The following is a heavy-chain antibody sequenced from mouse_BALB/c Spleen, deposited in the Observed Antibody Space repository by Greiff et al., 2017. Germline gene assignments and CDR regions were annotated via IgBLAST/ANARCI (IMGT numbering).Heavy chain of an antibody. CDR2: INPYNDGT. CDR3: ARPSIYYYGSSYGENYFDY. V-gene: IGHV1-14*01. D-gene: IGHD1-1*01. Sequence: EVQLQQSGPELVKPGASVKMSCKASGYTFTSYVMHWVKQKPGQGLEWIGYINPYNDGTKYNEKFKGKATLTSDKSSSTAYMELSSLTSEDSAVYYCARPSIYYYGSSYGENYFDYWGQGTTLTVSS. CDR1: GYTFTSYV. J-gene: IGHJ2*01.